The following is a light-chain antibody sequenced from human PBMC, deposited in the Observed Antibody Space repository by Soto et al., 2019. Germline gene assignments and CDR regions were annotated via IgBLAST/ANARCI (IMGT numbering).Light chain of an antibody. CDR2: KAS. J-gene: IGKJ1*01. Sequence: DIQMTQSPSFVSASVGDRVTITCRASQTISSWLAWYQQKPGKAPNLLIYKASSLEGGVPSRFSGSGSGTEFTLTISSLQPDDFATYYCQQYNSYWTFGQGTKVDIK. V-gene: IGKV1-5*03. CDR3: QQYNSYWT. CDR1: QTISSW.